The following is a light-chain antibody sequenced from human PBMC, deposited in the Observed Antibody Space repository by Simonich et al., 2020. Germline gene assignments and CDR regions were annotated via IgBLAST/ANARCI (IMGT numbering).Light chain of an antibody. CDR3: SSYAGSNPL. Sequence: QSALTQPPSASGSPGQSVTISCTGTSSDVGGYNYVSWYQQHPDKAPQLMIYEVSKRPSGVPDRFAGSKSGNTASLTVSGLQAEDEADYYCSSYAGSNPLFGGGTKLTVL. J-gene: IGLJ2*01. V-gene: IGLV2-8*01. CDR1: SSDVGGYNY. CDR2: EVS.